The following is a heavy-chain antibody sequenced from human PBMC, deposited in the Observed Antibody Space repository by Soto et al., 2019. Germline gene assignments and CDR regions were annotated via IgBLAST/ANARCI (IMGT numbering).Heavy chain of an antibody. V-gene: IGHV1-8*01. CDR2: MNPNSGNT. Sequence: ASVKVSCKASGYTFTSYDINWVRQATGQGLEWMGWMNPNSGNTGYAQKIQGRVTMTRNTSISTAYREVSGLSFVNTAVYSGARGAGYYSYYRDVWGKGTRVTVSS. J-gene: IGHJ6*03. CDR3: ARGAGYYSYYRDV. CDR1: GYTFTSYD.